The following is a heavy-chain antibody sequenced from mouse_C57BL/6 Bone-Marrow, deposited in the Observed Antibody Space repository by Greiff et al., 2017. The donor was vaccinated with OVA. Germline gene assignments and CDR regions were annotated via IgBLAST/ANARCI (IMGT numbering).Heavy chain of an antibody. CDR3: TTPEFAY. V-gene: IGHV14-4*01. J-gene: IGHJ3*01. CDR2: IDPENGDT. Sequence: VQLQQSGAELVRPGASVKLSCTASGFNIKDYYMHWVKQRPEQGLEWIGWIDPENGDTEYASKFQGKATITADTSSNTAYLQLNSLTSEDTAVYCCTTPEFAYWGQGTLVTVS. CDR1: GFNIKDYY.